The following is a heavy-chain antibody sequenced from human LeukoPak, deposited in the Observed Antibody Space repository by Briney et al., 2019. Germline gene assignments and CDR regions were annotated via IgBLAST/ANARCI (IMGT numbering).Heavy chain of an antibody. CDR3: AKVGDSSGYYYIDY. D-gene: IGHD3-22*01. V-gene: IGHV3-23*01. CDR2: ISGSGGST. CDR1: GFTSSSYA. Sequence: PGGSLRLSCAASGFTSSSYAMSWVRQAPGKGLEWVSAISGSGGSTYYADSVKGRFTISRDNSKNTLYLQMNSLRAEDTAVYYCAKVGDSSGYYYIDYWGQGTLVTVSS. J-gene: IGHJ4*02.